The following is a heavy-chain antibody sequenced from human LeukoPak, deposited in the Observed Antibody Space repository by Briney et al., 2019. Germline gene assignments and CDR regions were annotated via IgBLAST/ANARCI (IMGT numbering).Heavy chain of an antibody. D-gene: IGHD3-16*01. CDR3: ARSGYDYVWGSYNHYNFDY. Sequence: PSETLSLTCTVSGGSISSSSYYWGWIRQPPGKGLEWIGSIYYSGSTYYNPSLKSRVTISVDTSKNQFSLKLSSVTAADTAVYYCARSGYDYVWGSYNHYNFDYWGQGTLVTVSS. CDR1: GGSISSSSYY. V-gene: IGHV4-39*01. J-gene: IGHJ4*02. CDR2: IYYSGST.